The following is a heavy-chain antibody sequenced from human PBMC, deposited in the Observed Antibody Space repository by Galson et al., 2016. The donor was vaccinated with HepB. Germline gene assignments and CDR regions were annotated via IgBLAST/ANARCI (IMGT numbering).Heavy chain of an antibody. Sequence: SLRLSCAASGFTFSNYHMNWVRQSQERGLEWVSFVSSGGDTTYYIDSVRGRFTVSRDNSKDTLYLQMDNLRAEDTATYYCAKDHGYRRGGSCHFDRLAWGLGTLVTVSS. V-gene: IGHV3-23*03. D-gene: IGHD2-15*01. CDR3: AKDHGYRRGGSCHFDRLA. J-gene: IGHJ5*02. CDR2: VSSGGDTT. CDR1: GFTFSNYH.